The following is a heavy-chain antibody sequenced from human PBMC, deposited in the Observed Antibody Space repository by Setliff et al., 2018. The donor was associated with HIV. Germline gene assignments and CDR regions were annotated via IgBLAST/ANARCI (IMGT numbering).Heavy chain of an antibody. CDR3: TRGIGGIGYYPDY. V-gene: IGHV4-59*11. J-gene: IGHJ4*02. Sequence: SETLSLTCTVSGPSINIHYWSWIRQSPGKAFEWIGYIYSTGSTNYNPSLKSRVTISVDTSKNQFSLKLTSVTAADTAMYYCTRGIGGIGYYPDYWGQGTLVTVSS. CDR1: GPSINIHY. D-gene: IGHD3-22*01. CDR2: IYSTGST.